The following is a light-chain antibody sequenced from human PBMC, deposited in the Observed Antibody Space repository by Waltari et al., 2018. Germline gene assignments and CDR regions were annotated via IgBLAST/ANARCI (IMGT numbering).Light chain of an antibody. CDR3: QQYGSSPRT. J-gene: IGKJ1*01. CDR1: QSVSSSY. V-gene: IGKV3-20*01. CDR2: GAS. Sequence: EIVLTQSPGTRPVSPGERATLSCRASQSVSSSYLAWYQQKPGQAPRLLIYGASSRATGIPDRFSGSGSGTDFTLTISRLEPEDFAVYYCQQYGSSPRTFGQGTKVEIK.